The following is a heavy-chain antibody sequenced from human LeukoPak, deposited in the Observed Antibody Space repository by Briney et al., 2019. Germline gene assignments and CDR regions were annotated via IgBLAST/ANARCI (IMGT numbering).Heavy chain of an antibody. CDR2: ISYDGSNK. Sequence: GRSLRLSCAASGFTFSSHAMHWVRQAPGKELEWVAVISYDGSNKYYADSVRGRFTISRDNSKNTLYLQVSSLRAEDTAVYYCARDNRGGVAVAWYFDYWGQGTLVTVSS. V-gene: IGHV3-30-3*01. CDR1: GFTFSSHA. CDR3: ARDNRGGVAVAWYFDY. D-gene: IGHD6-19*01. J-gene: IGHJ4*02.